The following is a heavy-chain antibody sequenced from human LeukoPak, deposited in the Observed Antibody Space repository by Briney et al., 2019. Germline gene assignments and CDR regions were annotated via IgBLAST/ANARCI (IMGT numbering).Heavy chain of an antibody. CDR3: ARVTGYMIEDYFDY. Sequence: KTSETLSLTCAVYGGSFSSYYWSWIRQPPGKGLEWIGYIYYSGSTNYNPPLKSRVTISVKTSKNQFSLKLSSVTAADTAVYYCARVTGYMIEDYFDYWGQGTLVTVSS. D-gene: IGHD3-22*01. V-gene: IGHV4-59*01. CDR1: GGSFSSYY. CDR2: IYYSGST. J-gene: IGHJ4*02.